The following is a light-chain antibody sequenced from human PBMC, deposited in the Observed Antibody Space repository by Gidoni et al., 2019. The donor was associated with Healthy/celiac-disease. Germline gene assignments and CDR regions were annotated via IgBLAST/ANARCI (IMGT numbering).Light chain of an antibody. V-gene: IGKV1-13*02. CDR1: QGISSA. Sequence: AIQLTQSPSSLSASVGDRVTITCRASQGISSALAWYQQKPGKAPKLLIYDASSLESGVPSRFSGSGSGTDFTLTISSLQPEDFATYYCQQFNSYLFTFGQGTRLEIK. CDR2: DAS. J-gene: IGKJ5*01. CDR3: QQFNSYLFT.